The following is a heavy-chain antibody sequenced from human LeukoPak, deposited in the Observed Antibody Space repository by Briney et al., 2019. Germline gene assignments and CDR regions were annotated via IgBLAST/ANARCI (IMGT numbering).Heavy chain of an antibody. Sequence: ASVKVSCKASGYTFTSYDINWVRQATGQGLEWMGWISAYNGNTNYAQKLQGRVTMTTDTSTSTAYMELRSLRSDDTAVYYCARDTIFGVVITPDYWGQGTLVTVSS. CDR2: ISAYNGNT. D-gene: IGHD3-3*01. J-gene: IGHJ4*02. V-gene: IGHV1-18*01. CDR1: GYTFTSYD. CDR3: ARDTIFGVVITPDY.